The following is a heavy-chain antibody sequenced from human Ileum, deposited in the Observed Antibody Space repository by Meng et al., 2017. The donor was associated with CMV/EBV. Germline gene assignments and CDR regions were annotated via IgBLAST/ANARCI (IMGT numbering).Heavy chain of an antibody. Sequence: GGSLRLSCAASGFIFNNYAMSWVRQAPGKGLEWVSAISDSGNSAHYADSVKGRFTISRDNAKNSLYLQMNSLRAEDTAVYYCARHTEWLFIGVPDYWGQGTLVTVSS. CDR3: ARHTEWLFIGVPDY. CDR2: ISDSGNSA. D-gene: IGHD3-3*01. J-gene: IGHJ4*02. V-gene: IGHV3-23*01. CDR1: GFIFNNYA.